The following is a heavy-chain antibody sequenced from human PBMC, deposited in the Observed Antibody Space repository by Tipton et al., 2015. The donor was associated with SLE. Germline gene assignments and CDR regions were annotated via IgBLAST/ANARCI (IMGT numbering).Heavy chain of an antibody. V-gene: IGHV4-59*02. D-gene: IGHD6-13*01. CDR1: GDSVSSHW. CDR3: ARVYSSSHPDV. CDR2: IYYSGST. J-gene: IGHJ6*04. Sequence: TLSLTCSVSGDSVSSHWWSWIRQPPGKGLERIGYIYYSGSTNYNPSLKSRVTISVDTSKNQFSLKLSSVTAADTAVYYCARVYSSSHPDVWGKGTTVTVSS.